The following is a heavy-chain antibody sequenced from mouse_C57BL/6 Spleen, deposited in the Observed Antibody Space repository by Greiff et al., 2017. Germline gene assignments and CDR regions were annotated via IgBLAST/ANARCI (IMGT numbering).Heavy chain of an antibody. J-gene: IGHJ4*01. V-gene: IGHV1-55*01. Sequence: QVHVMQPGAELVKPGASVKMSCKASGYTFTSYWITWVKQRPGQGLEWIGDIYPGSGSTNYNEKFKSKATLTVDTSSSTAYMQLSSLTSEDSAVYYCARWMGREAMDYWGQGTSVTVSS. CDR1: GYTFTSYW. CDR3: ARWMGREAMDY. D-gene: IGHD2-3*01. CDR2: IYPGSGST.